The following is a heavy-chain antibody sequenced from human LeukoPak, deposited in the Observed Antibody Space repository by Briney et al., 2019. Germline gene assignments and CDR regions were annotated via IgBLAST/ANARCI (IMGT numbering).Heavy chain of an antibody. CDR3: AITRGYSYGSRTFDY. Sequence: HGESLKISCKGSGYSFTSYWIGWVRQMPGKGLEWMGIIYPGDSDTRYSPSFQGQVTISADKSISTAYLQWSSLKASDTAMYYCAITRGYSYGSRTFDYWGQGTLVTVSS. J-gene: IGHJ4*02. V-gene: IGHV5-51*01. CDR1: GYSFTSYW. CDR2: IYPGDSDT. D-gene: IGHD5-18*01.